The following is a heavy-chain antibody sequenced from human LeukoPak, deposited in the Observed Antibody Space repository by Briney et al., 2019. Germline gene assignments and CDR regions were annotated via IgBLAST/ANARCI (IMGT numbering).Heavy chain of an antibody. CDR2: IIPMFGKP. D-gene: IGHD6-13*01. J-gene: IGHJ4*02. Sequence: SVKVSCKASGGTFGRYAISWVRQAPGQGLEWVGGIIPMFGKPNYAQRFRGRVTITMDRSTTTAYMELSSLRSEDTAVYYCARNPGIAAAVTGYFDYWGQGTLVTVSS. CDR1: GGTFGRYA. V-gene: IGHV1-69*05. CDR3: ARNPGIAAAVTGYFDY.